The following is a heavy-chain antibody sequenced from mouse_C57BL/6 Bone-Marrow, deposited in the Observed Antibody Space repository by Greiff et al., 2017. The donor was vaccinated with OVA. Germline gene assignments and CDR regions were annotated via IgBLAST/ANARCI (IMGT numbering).Heavy chain of an antibody. J-gene: IGHJ1*03. CDR3: ARDPHYYGSSYWYFDV. V-gene: IGHV5-16*01. CDR2: INYDGSST. D-gene: IGHD1-1*01. CDR1: GFTFSDYY. Sequence: EVQRVESEGGLVQPGSSMKLSCTASGFTFSDYYMAWVRQVPEKGLEWVANINYDGSSTYYLDSLKSRFIISRDNAKNILYLQMSSLKSEDTATYYCARDPHYYGSSYWYFDVWGTGTTVTVSS.